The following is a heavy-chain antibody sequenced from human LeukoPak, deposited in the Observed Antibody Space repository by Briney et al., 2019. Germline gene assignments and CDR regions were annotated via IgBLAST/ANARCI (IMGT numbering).Heavy chain of an antibody. CDR1: GGSITSYS. J-gene: IGHJ4*02. CDR3: ARRAYSSGYYYFDY. CDR2: IYYSGST. V-gene: IGHV4-59*01. Sequence: SETLSLTCTVSGGSITSYSWSWIRQPPGKGLEWIGYIYYSGSTNYNPSLKSRVTISVDTSKNQFSLKLSSVTAADTAVYYCARRAYSSGYYYFDYWGQGALVTVSP. D-gene: IGHD3-22*01.